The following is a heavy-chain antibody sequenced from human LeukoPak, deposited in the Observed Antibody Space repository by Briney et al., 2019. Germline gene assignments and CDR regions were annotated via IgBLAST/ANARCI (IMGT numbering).Heavy chain of an antibody. CDR3: ASSYGDYVLWVY. CDR1: GGTFSSYA. V-gene: IGHV1-69*13. J-gene: IGHJ4*02. D-gene: IGHD4-17*01. Sequence: GASVKVSCKASGGTFSSYAISWVRQAPGQGLEWMGGIIPIFGTANYAQKFQGRVTITADESTSTAYMELSSLRSEDTAVYYCASSYGDYVLWVYWGQGTLSPSPQ. CDR2: IIPIFGTA.